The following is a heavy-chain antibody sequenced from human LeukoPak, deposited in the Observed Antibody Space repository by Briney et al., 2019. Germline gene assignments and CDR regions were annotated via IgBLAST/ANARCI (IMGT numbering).Heavy chain of an antibody. V-gene: IGHV3-30*03. D-gene: IGHD1-20*01. J-gene: IGHJ4*02. CDR3: ARVLTGTTYYFDY. CDR2: ISYDGSNK. CDR1: GFTFSSYG. Sequence: GGSLRLSCAASGFTFSSYGMHWVRQAPGKGLEWVAVISYDGSNKYYADSVKGRFTISRDNAKNSLYLQMNSLRAEDTAVYYCARVLTGTTYYFDYWGQGTLVTVSS.